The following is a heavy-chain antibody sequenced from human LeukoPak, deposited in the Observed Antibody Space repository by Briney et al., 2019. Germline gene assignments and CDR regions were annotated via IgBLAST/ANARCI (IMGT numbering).Heavy chain of an antibody. CDR1: GYTFTSYG. J-gene: IGHJ4*02. D-gene: IGHD3-10*01. Sequence: ASVKVSCKASGYTFTSYGISWVRQAPGQGLEWMGWISAYNGNTNYAQKLQGRFTMTTDTSTSTAYMELRSLRSDDTAVYYCARGRSYYYGSGSYLHWGQGTLVTVSS. CDR3: ARGRSYYYGSGSYLH. CDR2: ISAYNGNT. V-gene: IGHV1-18*01.